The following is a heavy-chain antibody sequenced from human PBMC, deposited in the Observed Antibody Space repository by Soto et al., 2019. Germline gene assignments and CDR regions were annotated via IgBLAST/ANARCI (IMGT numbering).Heavy chain of an antibody. CDR2: ISYDGSNK. D-gene: IGHD3-10*01. Sequence: QVQLVESGGGVVQPGRSLRLSCAASGFTFSSYGMHWVRQAPGKGLEWVAVISYDGSNKYYADTVKGSFTISRDNSKNTLYLQMNSLRAEDTAVYYCAPWFGAFDYWGQGTLVTVSS. CDR3: APWFGAFDY. J-gene: IGHJ4*02. CDR1: GFTFSSYG. V-gene: IGHV3-30*03.